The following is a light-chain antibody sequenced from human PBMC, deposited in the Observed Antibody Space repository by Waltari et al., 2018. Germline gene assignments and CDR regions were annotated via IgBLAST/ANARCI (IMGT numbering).Light chain of an antibody. CDR2: DVS. Sequence: QSALTHPASVSGSPGQSIPISCTGTTSDVGGYNYFSWYQQHPGKAPKLMIYDVSKRPSGVSNRFSGSKSGNTASLTISGLQAEDEADYYCSSYTSSSTWVFGGGTKLTVL. CDR1: TSDVGGYNY. CDR3: SSYTSSSTWV. V-gene: IGLV2-14*01. J-gene: IGLJ3*02.